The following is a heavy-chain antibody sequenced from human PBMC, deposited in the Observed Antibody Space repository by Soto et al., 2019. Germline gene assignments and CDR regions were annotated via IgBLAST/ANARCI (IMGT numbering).Heavy chain of an antibody. CDR2: ISAYNGNT. Sequence: ASVKVSCKASGYTFTSYGISWVRQAPGLGLEWMGWISAYNGNTNYAQKLQGRVTMTTDTSTSTAYMELRSLRSDDTAVYYCARVWDIVVVVAATQVNKNWFDPWGQGTLVTVSS. CDR1: GYTFTSYG. V-gene: IGHV1-18*01. CDR3: ARVWDIVVVVAATQVNKNWFDP. D-gene: IGHD2-15*01. J-gene: IGHJ5*02.